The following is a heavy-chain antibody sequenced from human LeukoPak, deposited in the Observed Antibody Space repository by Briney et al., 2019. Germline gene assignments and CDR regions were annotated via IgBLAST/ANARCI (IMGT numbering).Heavy chain of an antibody. CDR2: ISSSGSTI. CDR3: ARDIESAPDNWFDP. D-gene: IGHD1-26*01. Sequence: GGSLRLSCAASGFTFSDYYMSWIRQAPGKGLEWVSYISSSGSTIYYADSVKGRFTISRDNAKNSLYLQMNSLRAGDTAVYYCARDIESAPDNWFDPWGQGTLVTVSS. V-gene: IGHV3-11*01. CDR1: GFTFSDYY. J-gene: IGHJ5*02.